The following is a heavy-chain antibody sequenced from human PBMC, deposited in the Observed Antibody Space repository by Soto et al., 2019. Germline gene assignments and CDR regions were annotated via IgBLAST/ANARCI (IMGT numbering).Heavy chain of an antibody. CDR3: AKLAAAGTGFFARKHGLPADY. Sequence: GGSLRLSCAASGFTFSSYSMNWVRQAPGKGLEWVSYISSSSSTIYYADSVKGRFTISRDNAKNSLYLQMNSLRAEDTAVYYCAKLAAAGTGFFARKHGLPADYWGQGTLVTVSS. CDR1: GFTFSSYS. CDR2: ISSSSSTI. V-gene: IGHV3-48*01. J-gene: IGHJ4*02. D-gene: IGHD6-13*01.